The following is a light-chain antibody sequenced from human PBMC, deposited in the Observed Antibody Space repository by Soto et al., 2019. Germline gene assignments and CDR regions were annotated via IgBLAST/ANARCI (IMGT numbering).Light chain of an antibody. Sequence: QSALTQPPSVSGSPGQSVAISCPGTSSDVGGSNGVSWYQQPPGTAPKLMIYDVSNRPSGVPDRFSGSKSGNTASLTISGLQAEDEGDYYCSSYTSSSTYVFGTGTKLTVL. CDR3: SSYTSSSTYV. V-gene: IGLV2-18*02. CDR1: SSDVGGSNG. CDR2: DVS. J-gene: IGLJ1*01.